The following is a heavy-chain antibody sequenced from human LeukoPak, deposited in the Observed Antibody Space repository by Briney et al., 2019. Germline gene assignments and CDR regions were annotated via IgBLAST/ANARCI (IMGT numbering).Heavy chain of an antibody. J-gene: IGHJ4*02. CDR3: ASGLRAGWIQVSGPDY. CDR1: GFRVSSNY. V-gene: IGHV3-53*01. Sequence: GGSLRLSCAASGFRVSSNYMTWVRQAPGKGLEWVSVIYSGGTIYHADSVKGRFTISRDNSKNTLYLQMNSLRVEDTAVYFCASGLRAGWIQVSGPDYWGQGTLVIVSS. CDR2: IYSGGTI. D-gene: IGHD5-18*01.